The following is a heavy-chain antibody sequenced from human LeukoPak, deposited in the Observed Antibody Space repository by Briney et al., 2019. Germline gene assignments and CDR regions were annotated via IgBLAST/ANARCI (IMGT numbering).Heavy chain of an antibody. CDR2: IYYSGST. CDR3: ARVQKYYYDSSGPEWYFDL. Sequence: PSETLSLTCTVSGGSISSGGYYWSWIRQHPGKGLEWIGYIYYSGSTYYNPSLKSRVTISVDTSKNQFSLKLSSVTAADTAVYYCARVQKYYYDSSGPEWYFDLWGRGTLVTVSS. J-gene: IGHJ2*01. V-gene: IGHV4-31*03. CDR1: GGSISSGGYY. D-gene: IGHD3-22*01.